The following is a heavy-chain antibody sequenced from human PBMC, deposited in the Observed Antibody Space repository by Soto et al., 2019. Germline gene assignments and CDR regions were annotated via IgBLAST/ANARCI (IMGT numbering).Heavy chain of an antibody. J-gene: IGHJ5*02. CDR3: ARDSIAAPNWFDP. CDR2: ISSSGRKA. CDR1: GFTFRNFE. Sequence: DVQLVESGGGMVPPGGSLRLSCVASGFTFRNFEMNWVRQVPGKGLEWISYISSSGRKAFYAESVKGRFTISRDNTGDSLFLQMNSLRVEDTGIYFCARDSIAAPNWFDPWGQGTQVTVSS. D-gene: IGHD6-6*01. V-gene: IGHV3-48*03.